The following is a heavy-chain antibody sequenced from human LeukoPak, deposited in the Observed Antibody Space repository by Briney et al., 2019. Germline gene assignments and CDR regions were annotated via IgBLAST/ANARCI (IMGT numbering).Heavy chain of an antibody. CDR1: GGSISSDNYY. CDR3: ARVEVVVTAMIDY. V-gene: IGHV4-39*07. Sequence: SETLSLTCTVSGGSISSDNYYWGWIRQPPGKGLEWIGSIYYSGTTYYNPSLKSRVTISVDTSKNQFSLKLSSVTAADTAVYYCARVEVVVTAMIDYWGQGTLVTVSS. CDR2: IYYSGTT. J-gene: IGHJ4*02. D-gene: IGHD2-21*02.